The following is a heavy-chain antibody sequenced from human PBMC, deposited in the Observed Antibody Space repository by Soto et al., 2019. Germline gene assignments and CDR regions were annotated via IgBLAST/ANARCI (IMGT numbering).Heavy chain of an antibody. D-gene: IGHD4-17*01. Sequence: GGLIPPCPVSGFTFSSYAMHWVRLAPGKGLEWVAVVSYDGSIENYADSVRGRFTISRDNSKNTLYLKMNSLRAEDTAVYYCAKEGPTVTHYYYGMDVWGQGTTVTVS. CDR2: VSYDGSIE. CDR3: AKEGPTVTHYYYGMDV. CDR1: GFTFSSYA. V-gene: IGHV3-30*04. J-gene: IGHJ6*02.